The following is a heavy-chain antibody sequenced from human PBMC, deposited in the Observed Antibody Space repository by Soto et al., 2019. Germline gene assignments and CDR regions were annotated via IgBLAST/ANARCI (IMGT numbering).Heavy chain of an antibody. Sequence: QMQLVESGGGVVQPGRSLRLSCVASGFTFDLNGLHWVRQAPGKGLEWVTVISYAGSDKYYADSLKGRVTVSRDNSKNTRYLHMDSLRTEDTAIYYCARDRGGGRENYFGMDVW. CDR3: ARDRGGGRENYFGMDV. CDR2: ISYAGSDK. J-gene: IGHJ6*01. D-gene: IGHD2-15*01. V-gene: IGHV3-30-3*01. CDR1: GFTFDLNG.